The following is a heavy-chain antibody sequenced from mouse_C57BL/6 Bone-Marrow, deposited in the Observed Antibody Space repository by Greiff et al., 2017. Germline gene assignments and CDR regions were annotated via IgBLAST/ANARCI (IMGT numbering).Heavy chain of an antibody. CDR3: ARVYYYGSSRDY. CDR1: GYTFTSYG. D-gene: IGHD1-1*01. CDR2: IYPGSGNT. V-gene: IGHV1-81*01. Sequence: VQLQQSGAELARPGASVKLSCKATGYTFTSYGISWVKQSTGQGLEWIGEIYPGSGNTYYNEKFKGKATLTADKSSSTADMELRSLTSEDSAVYCCARVYYYGSSRDYWGQSTTLTVSS. J-gene: IGHJ2*01.